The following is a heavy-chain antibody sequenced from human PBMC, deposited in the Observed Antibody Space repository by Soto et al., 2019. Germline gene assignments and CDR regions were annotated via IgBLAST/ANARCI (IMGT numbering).Heavy chain of an antibody. CDR2: ISAYNGNT. CDR3: ARDRGSGWYLFSAHAEYFQH. D-gene: IGHD6-19*01. V-gene: IGHV1-18*01. CDR1: GYTLTSYG. J-gene: IGHJ1*01. Sequence: QVQLVQSGAEVKKPGASVKVSCKASGYTLTSYGISWVRQAPGQGLEWMGWISAYNGNTNYAQKLQGRVTMTTDTSTSTAYMELRSLRSDDTAVYYCARDRGSGWYLFSAHAEYFQHWGQGTLVTVSS.